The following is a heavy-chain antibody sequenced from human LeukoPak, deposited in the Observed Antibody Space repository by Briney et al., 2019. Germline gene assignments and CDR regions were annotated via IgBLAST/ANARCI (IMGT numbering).Heavy chain of an antibody. CDR2: IYHSGRT. CDR1: GGSISSYY. V-gene: IGHV4-59*12. J-gene: IGHJ3*02. D-gene: IGHD2-2*01. Sequence: PSETLSLTCTVSGGSISSYYWSWIRQPPGKGLEWIGYIYHSGRTYYNPSLKSRVTISVDRSKNQFSLKLSSVTAADTAVYYCATQLLRAFDIWGQGTMVTVSS. CDR3: ATQLLRAFDI.